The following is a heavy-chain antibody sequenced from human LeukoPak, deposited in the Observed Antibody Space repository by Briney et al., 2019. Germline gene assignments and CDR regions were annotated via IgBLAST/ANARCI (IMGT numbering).Heavy chain of an antibody. CDR1: GDSIKDYY. Sequence: KASETLSLTCAVSGDSIKDYYWSWIRQTPGRGLKLIGYIYSGSTNYNPSLKSRVTISADTSKNQFSLKLSSVTAADTAVYYCARVPRSYYYYYYMDVWGKGTTVTVSS. CDR3: ARVPRSYYYYYYMDV. V-gene: IGHV4-59*01. CDR2: IYSGST. J-gene: IGHJ6*03.